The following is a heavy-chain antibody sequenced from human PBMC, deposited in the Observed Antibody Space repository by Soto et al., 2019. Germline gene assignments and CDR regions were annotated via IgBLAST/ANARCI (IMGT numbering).Heavy chain of an antibody. D-gene: IGHD5-12*01. Sequence: SETLSLTCAASGVSFSGYYWSWIRQPPGKGLEWIGENNHSGSPNYNPSLKSRVTKSVVTATNQLSLEMSSVTAADRAVYYCAIRGRWLQPFDPWGQGTLVTVSS. CDR1: GVSFSGYY. J-gene: IGHJ5*02. CDR2: NNHSGSP. CDR3: AIRGRWLQPFDP. V-gene: IGHV4-34*01.